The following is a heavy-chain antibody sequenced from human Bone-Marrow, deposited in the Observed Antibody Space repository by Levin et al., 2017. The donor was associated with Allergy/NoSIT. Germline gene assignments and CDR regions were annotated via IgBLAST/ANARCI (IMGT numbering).Heavy chain of an antibody. D-gene: IGHD3-3*01. CDR1: GYTFTSYA. CDR3: ARGITIFGGYYYYYYMDV. Sequence: PGESLKISCKASGYTFTSYAMNWVRQAPGQGLEWMGWINTNTGNPTYAQGFTGRFVFSLDTSVSTAYLQISSLKAEDTAVYYCARGITIFGGYYYYYYMDVWGKGTTVTVSS. V-gene: IGHV7-4-1*02. CDR2: INTNTGNP. J-gene: IGHJ6*03.